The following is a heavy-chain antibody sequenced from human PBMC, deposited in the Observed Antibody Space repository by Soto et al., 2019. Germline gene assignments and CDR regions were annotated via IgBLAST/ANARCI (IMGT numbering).Heavy chain of an antibody. CDR2: XXXSGSX. J-gene: IGHJ4*02. CDR3: ARGGLDSSNRLSHY. D-gene: IGHD4-4*01. Sequence: SETLSLTCAVYGGSFSGYYWSWIRQPPGKGLEXIGXXXXSGSXNXXPXXXSRVTISVDTSKNQFSLKLSSVTAADKAVYYCARGGLDSSNRLSHYWGQGNLVTSPQ. V-gene: IGHV4-34*01. CDR1: GGSFSGYY.